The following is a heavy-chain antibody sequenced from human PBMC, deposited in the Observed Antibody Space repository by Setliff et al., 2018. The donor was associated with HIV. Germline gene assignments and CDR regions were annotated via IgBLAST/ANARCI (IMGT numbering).Heavy chain of an antibody. J-gene: IGHJ4*02. D-gene: IGHD1-1*01. CDR2: FYHSGRT. Sequence: PSETLSLTCTVSGGSISSGSYYWSWIRQPPGKGLEWIGSFYHSGRTYYNPSLKSRVTISVDTSKNQFSLKLSSVTAADTAVYYCARDKSGTGGPKYFFDYWGQGTLVTVSS. CDR3: ARDKSGTGGPKYFFDY. V-gene: IGHV4-39*02. CDR1: GGSISSGSYY.